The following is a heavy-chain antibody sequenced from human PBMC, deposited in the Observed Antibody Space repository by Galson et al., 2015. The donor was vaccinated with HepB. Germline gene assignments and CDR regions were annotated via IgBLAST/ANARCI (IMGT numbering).Heavy chain of an antibody. CDR1: GFSVSSNY. V-gene: IGHV3-53*04. CDR2: IYSGGST. Sequence: SLRLSCAASGFSVSSNYMSWVRQAPGKGLEWVSVIYSGGSTYYADSVKGRFTISRHDSKNTLYLQMNSLRAEDTALYYCTRERVEWFGYGGDSYPGYYYYAMDVWGQGTTATVSS. D-gene: IGHD2-21*02. J-gene: IGHJ6*02. CDR3: TRERVEWFGYGGDSYPGYYYYAMDV.